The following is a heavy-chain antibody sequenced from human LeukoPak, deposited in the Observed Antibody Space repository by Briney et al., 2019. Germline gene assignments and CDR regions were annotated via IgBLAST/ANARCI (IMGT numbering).Heavy chain of an antibody. CDR3: ARDWGQWYCSSTSCSNWFDP. Sequence: PGGSLRLSCAASGFTFSGYAMHWVRQAPGKGLEWVAVISYDGSNKYYADSVKGRFTISRDNSKNTLYLQMNSLRAEDTAVYYCARDWGQWYCSSTSCSNWFDPWGQGTLVTVSS. CDR2: ISYDGSNK. D-gene: IGHD2-2*01. CDR1: GFTFSGYA. V-gene: IGHV3-30-3*01. J-gene: IGHJ5*02.